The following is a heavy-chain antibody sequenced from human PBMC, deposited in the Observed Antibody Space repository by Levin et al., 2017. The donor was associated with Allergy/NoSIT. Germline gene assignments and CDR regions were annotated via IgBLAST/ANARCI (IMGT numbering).Heavy chain of an antibody. CDR1: GFTFSDYY. J-gene: IGHJ6*02. Sequence: KSSETLSLTCAASGFTFSDYYMSWIRQAPGKGLEWVSYISSSGSTIYYADSVKGRFTISRDNAKNSLYLQMNSLRAEDTAVYYCARESVWNYPYYYYGMDVWGQGTTVTVSS. D-gene: IGHD1-7*01. CDR2: ISSSGSTI. V-gene: IGHV3-11*01. CDR3: ARESVWNYPYYYYGMDV.